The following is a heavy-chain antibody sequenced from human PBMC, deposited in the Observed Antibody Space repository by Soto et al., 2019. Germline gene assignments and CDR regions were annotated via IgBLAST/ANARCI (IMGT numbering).Heavy chain of an antibody. CDR2: ISNSGSSI. V-gene: IGHV3-11*01. Sequence: QVQLVESGGGLVKPGGSLRLSCAASGFTFRDYYMSWIRQAPGKGLEWVSDISNSGSSIYYADSVKGRFTISRDNAKNSLYLQMNSLRDEDTAVYYCARGPVRTEWLKGWFDPWGQGMLVTVSS. D-gene: IGHD3-3*01. CDR3: ARGPVRTEWLKGWFDP. J-gene: IGHJ5*02. CDR1: GFTFRDYY.